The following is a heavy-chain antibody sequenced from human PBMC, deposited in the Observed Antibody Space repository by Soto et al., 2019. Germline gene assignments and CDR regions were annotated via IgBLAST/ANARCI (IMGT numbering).Heavy chain of an antibody. V-gene: IGHV3-23*01. CDR3: AKDIVLMVYAIRYFDY. CDR1: GFTFSSYA. D-gene: IGHD2-8*01. J-gene: IGHJ4*02. Sequence: EVQLLESGGGLVQPGGSLRLSCAASGFTFSSYAMSWVRQAPGKGLEWVSAISGSGGSTYYADSVKGRFTISRDNSKNTLYLQMNSLRADDMAVHYCAKDIVLMVYAIRYFDYWGQGTLVTVSS. CDR2: ISGSGGST.